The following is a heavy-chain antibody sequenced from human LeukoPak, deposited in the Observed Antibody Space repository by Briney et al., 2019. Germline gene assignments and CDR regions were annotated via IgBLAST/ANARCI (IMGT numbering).Heavy chain of an antibody. Sequence: PGGSLRLSCAASGFTFSSYAMSWVRQAPGKGPVWVSRIKTDGSSTNYADSVKGRFTISRDNAKNTLYLQMNSLRAEDTAVYYCARGGAVAGTGDYWGQGTLVTVSS. J-gene: IGHJ4*02. V-gene: IGHV3-74*01. D-gene: IGHD6-19*01. CDR3: ARGGAVAGTGDY. CDR2: IKTDGSST. CDR1: GFTFSSYA.